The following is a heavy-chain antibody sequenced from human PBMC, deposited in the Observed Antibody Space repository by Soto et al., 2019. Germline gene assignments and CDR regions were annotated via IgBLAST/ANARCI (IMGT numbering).Heavy chain of an antibody. V-gene: IGHV4-59*01. D-gene: IGHD5-12*01. Sequence: SETLSLTCTVSGGSISSYYWSWIRQPPGEGLEWIGYIYYSGSTNYNPSLKSRVTISVDTSKNQFSLKLSSVTAADTAVYYCARDSGYDFVWFDPWGQGTLVTVSS. CDR2: IYYSGST. CDR1: GGSISSYY. CDR3: ARDSGYDFVWFDP. J-gene: IGHJ5*02.